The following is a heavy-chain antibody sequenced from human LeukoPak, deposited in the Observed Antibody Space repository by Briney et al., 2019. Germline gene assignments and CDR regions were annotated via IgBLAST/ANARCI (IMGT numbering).Heavy chain of an antibody. V-gene: IGHV4-30-2*01. Sequence: PSETLSLTCTVSGGSISSGGYYWSWIRQPPGKGLEWIGYIYHSGSTYYNPSLKSRVTISVDRSKNQFSLKLSSVTAADTAVYYCARVWETGEVGFDYWGQGTLVTVSS. D-gene: IGHD7-27*01. J-gene: IGHJ4*02. CDR3: ARVWETGEVGFDY. CDR2: IYHSGST. CDR1: GGSISSGGYY.